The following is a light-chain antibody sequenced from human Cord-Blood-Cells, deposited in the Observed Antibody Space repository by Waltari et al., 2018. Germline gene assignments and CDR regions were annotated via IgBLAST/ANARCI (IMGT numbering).Light chain of an antibody. J-gene: IGKJ1*01. Sequence: EIVMTQSPATLSVSPGERATLSCRASQGVSSNLAGYQQKPGQAPRLLIYGASTRATGIPARFIGSGSGTEFTLTISSLQSEDFAVYYCQQYNNWPPWTFGQGTKVDSK. CDR3: QQYNNWPPWT. V-gene: IGKV3-15*01. CDR2: GAS. CDR1: QGVSSN.